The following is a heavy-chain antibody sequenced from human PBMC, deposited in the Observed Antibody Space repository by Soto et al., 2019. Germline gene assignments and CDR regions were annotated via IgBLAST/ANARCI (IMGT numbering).Heavy chain of an antibody. CDR1: GYTFTGYY. CDR3: ARALAVGWGWFDP. V-gene: IGHV1-2*02. CDR2: INPNSGGT. Sequence: ASVKVSCKXSGYTFTGYYMHWVRQAPGQGLEWMGWINPNSGGTNYAQKFQGRVTMTRDTSISTAYMELSRLRSDDTAVYYCARALAVGWGWFDPWGQGTLVTVSS. J-gene: IGHJ5*02. D-gene: IGHD3-16*01.